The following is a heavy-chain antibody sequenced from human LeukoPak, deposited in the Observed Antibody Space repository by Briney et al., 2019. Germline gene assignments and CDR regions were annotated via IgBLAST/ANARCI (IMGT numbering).Heavy chain of an antibody. V-gene: IGHV1-69*04. Sequence: ASVKVSCKASGYTFTSYYMHWVRQAPGQGLEWMGRIIPILGIANYAQKFHGRVTITADKSTSTAYMELSSLRSEDTAVYYCARDRSSSSLDAFDIWGQGTMVTVSS. CDR3: ARDRSSSSLDAFDI. CDR1: GYTFTSYY. CDR2: IIPILGIA. J-gene: IGHJ3*02. D-gene: IGHD6-6*01.